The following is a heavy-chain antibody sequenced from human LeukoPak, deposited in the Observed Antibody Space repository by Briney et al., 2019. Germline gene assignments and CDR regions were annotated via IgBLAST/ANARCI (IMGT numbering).Heavy chain of an antibody. CDR3: AHIRVAGANAAFDI. D-gene: IGHD6-19*01. V-gene: IGHV2-5*01. CDR1: GFSLSTSGVG. J-gene: IGHJ3*02. CDR2: IYWNDDK. Sequence: SGPTLVNPTQTLTLTCTFSGFSLSTSGVGVGWIRQPPGKALEWLALIYWNDDKRYSPSLKSRLTITKDTSKNQVVLTMTNMDPVDTATYYCAHIRVAGANAAFDIWGQGTMVTVSS.